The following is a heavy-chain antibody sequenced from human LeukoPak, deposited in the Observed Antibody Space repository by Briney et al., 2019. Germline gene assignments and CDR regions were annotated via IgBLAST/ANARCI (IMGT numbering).Heavy chain of an antibody. V-gene: IGHV1-46*01. Sequence: ASVKVSCKASGYTFTSYYMHWVRQAPGQGLEWMGIINPSGGSTSYAQKFQGRVTMTRDTSTSTVYMELSSLRSEDTAVYYCARDVWDLRNGTAAAPYNWFDPWGQGTLVTVSS. D-gene: IGHD6-13*01. J-gene: IGHJ5*02. CDR3: ARDVWDLRNGTAAAPYNWFDP. CDR1: GYTFTSYY. CDR2: INPSGGST.